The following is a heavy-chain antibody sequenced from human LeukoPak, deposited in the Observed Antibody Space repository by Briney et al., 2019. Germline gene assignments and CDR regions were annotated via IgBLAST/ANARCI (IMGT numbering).Heavy chain of an antibody. CDR2: IYYSGST. J-gene: IGHJ4*02. D-gene: IGHD6-19*01. Sequence: IPSETLSLTCTVSGGSISSYYWSWIRQPPGKGLEWIGYIYYSGSTNYNPSLKSRVTISVDTSRNQFSLKLSSVTAADTAVYYCARDRSVFDYWGQGTLVTVSS. V-gene: IGHV4-59*01. CDR1: GGSISSYY. CDR3: ARDRSVFDY.